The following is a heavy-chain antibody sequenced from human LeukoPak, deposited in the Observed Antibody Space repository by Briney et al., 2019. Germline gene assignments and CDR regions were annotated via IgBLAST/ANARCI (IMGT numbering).Heavy chain of an antibody. CDR3: ARFAAGGSYYYYMDV. J-gene: IGHJ6*03. CDR2: IGTSSTTI. CDR1: GYTFRRNG. V-gene: IGHV3-48*01. D-gene: IGHD6-25*01. Sequence: GGSLRLSCAASGYTFRRNGMHWVRQPPGKGLEWVSNIGTSSTTIYYADSVKGRFTISRDNAKNSLYLQMNSLRADDTAVYYCARFAAGGSYYYYMDVWGKGTTVTVSS.